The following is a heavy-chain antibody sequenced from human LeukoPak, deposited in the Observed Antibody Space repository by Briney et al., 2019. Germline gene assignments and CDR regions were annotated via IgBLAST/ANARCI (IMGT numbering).Heavy chain of an antibody. CDR2: VNPNSGDT. J-gene: IGHJ4*02. CDR3: ARGDYYATSGLDF. CDR1: GYTFTGYI. D-gene: IGHD3-22*01. Sequence: GASVKVSCKASGYTFTGYIMHWVRQAPGQGLEWMGWVNPNSGDTNYEQKFQGRVTTTRDTSIATAYMELSGLRSDDTAVYYCARGDYYATSGLDFWGQGTPITVSS. V-gene: IGHV1-2*02.